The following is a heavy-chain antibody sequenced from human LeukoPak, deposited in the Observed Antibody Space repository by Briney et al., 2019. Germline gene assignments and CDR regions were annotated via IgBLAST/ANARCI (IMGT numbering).Heavy chain of an antibody. CDR2: ISSSSSTI. V-gene: IGHV3-48*01. CDR3: ARVLHKRDYDSSDYYGY. D-gene: IGHD3-22*01. J-gene: IGHJ4*02. Sequence: WGSLRLSCAASGFTFSSYSMNWVRQAPGKGLEWVSYISSSSSTIYYADSVKGRFTISRDNAKNSMYLQMNSLRAEDTAVYYCARVLHKRDYDSSDYYGYWGQGTLVTVSS. CDR1: GFTFSSYS.